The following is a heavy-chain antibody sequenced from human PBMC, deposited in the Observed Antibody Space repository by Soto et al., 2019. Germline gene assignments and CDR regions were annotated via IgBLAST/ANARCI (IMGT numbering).Heavy chain of an antibody. J-gene: IGHJ4*02. V-gene: IGHV3-30*18. Sequence: QVQLVESGGGVVQPGRSLRLSCAASGFTFSSYGMHWVRQAPGKGLEWVAVISYDGSNKYYADSVKGRFTISRDNSKNTLYLQMNRLRAEDTAVYYCAKDSFSSSWYGDFDYWGQGTLVTVSS. CDR3: AKDSFSSSWYGDFDY. CDR2: ISYDGSNK. CDR1: GFTFSSYG. D-gene: IGHD6-13*01.